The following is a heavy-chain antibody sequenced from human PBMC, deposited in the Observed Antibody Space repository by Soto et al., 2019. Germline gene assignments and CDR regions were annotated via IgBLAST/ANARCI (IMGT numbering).Heavy chain of an antibody. CDR1: GGSISSYY. CDR3: ARDRYDSSGYYHLGFDY. V-gene: IGHV4-4*07. J-gene: IGHJ4*02. Sequence: SETLSLTCTVSGGSISSYYWSWIRQPAGKGLEWIGRIYTSGSTNYNPSLKSRVTMSVDTSKNQFSLKLSSVTAADTAVYYCARDRYDSSGYYHLGFDYWGQGTLVKVSS. D-gene: IGHD3-22*01. CDR2: IYTSGST.